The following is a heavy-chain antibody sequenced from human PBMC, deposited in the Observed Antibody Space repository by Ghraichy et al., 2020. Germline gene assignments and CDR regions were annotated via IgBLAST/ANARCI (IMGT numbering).Heavy chain of an antibody. CDR1: GGSFSGYY. V-gene: IGHV4-34*01. D-gene: IGHD3-16*02. CDR3: ARAPYDYVWGSYRKRAHRNYFDY. J-gene: IGHJ4*02. Sequence: SQTLSLTCAVYGGSFSGYYWSWIRQPPGKVLEWIGEINHSGSTNYNPSLKSRVTISVDTSKNQFSLKLSSVTAADTAVYYCARAPYDYVWGSYRKRAHRNYFDYWGQGTLVTVSS. CDR2: INHSGST.